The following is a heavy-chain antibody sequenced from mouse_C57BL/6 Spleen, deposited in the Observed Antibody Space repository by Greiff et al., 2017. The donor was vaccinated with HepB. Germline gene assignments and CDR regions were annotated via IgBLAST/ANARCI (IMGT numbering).Heavy chain of an antibody. CDR3: ARGGGYDYPWFAY. CDR1: GYTFTSYW. J-gene: IGHJ3*01. D-gene: IGHD2-4*01. CDR2: IHPNSGST. V-gene: IGHV1-64*01. Sequence: QVQLKQSGAELVKPGASVKLSCKASGYTFTSYWMHWVKQRPGQGLEWIGMIHPNSGSTNYNEKFKSKATLTVDKSSSTAYMQLSSLTSEDSAVYYCARGGGYDYPWFAYWGQGTLVTVSA.